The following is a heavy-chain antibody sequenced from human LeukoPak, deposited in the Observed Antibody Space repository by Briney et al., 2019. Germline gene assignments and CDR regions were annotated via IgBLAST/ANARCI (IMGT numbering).Heavy chain of an antibody. D-gene: IGHD6-6*01. CDR3: AKDVYSSSSGAFDI. CDR2: ISWNSGSI. V-gene: IGHV3-9*01. CDR1: GFTFDDYA. Sequence: PGGSLRLSCAASGFTFDDYAMHWVRQAPGKGLEWVSGISWNSGSIGYADSVKGRFTISSDNAKNSLYLQMNSLRAEDTALYYCAKDVYSSSSGAFDIWGQGTMVTVSS. J-gene: IGHJ3*02.